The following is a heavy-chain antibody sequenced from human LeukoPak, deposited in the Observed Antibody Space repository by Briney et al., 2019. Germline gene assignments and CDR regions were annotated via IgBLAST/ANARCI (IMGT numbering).Heavy chain of an antibody. D-gene: IGHD2-15*01. CDR2: INSDGSNT. Sequence: GGSLRLSCAASGFTFCSYWMHWVRQAPGKGLVWVSRINSDGSNTSYADSVKGRFTISRDNAKNTLYLQMNSLRAEDTAVYYCARDGWSHLYYFDYWGQGTLVTVSS. CDR3: ARDGWSHLYYFDY. V-gene: IGHV3-74*01. CDR1: GFTFCSYW. J-gene: IGHJ4*02.